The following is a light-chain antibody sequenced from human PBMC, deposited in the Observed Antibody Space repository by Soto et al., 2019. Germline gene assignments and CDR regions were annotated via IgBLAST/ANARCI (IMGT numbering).Light chain of an antibody. V-gene: IGKV1-27*01. CDR3: QKYNSALWS. CDR2: AAS. Sequence: DIPMTQSPSSLSASVGDRVTITCRASQGITNDLAWYQQKPGKVPKLLIYAASTLQSGVPSRFSGSGFGTDFTLTISSLQPGDVATYYCQKYNSALWSFGQGTKVVIK. J-gene: IGKJ1*01. CDR1: QGITND.